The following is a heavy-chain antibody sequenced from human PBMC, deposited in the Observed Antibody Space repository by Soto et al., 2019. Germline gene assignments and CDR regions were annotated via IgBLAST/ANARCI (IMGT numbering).Heavy chain of an antibody. CDR1: GYTFTSYY. D-gene: IGHD6-19*01. CDR3: ARGAIAVAGEFNWFDP. Sequence: ASVKVSCKASGYTFTSYYMHWVRQAPGQGLEWMGIINPSGGSTSYAQKFQGRVTMTRDTSTSTVYMELSSLRSEDTAVYYCARGAIAVAGEFNWFDPWGQGTLVTVSS. V-gene: IGHV1-46*01. CDR2: INPSGGST. J-gene: IGHJ5*02.